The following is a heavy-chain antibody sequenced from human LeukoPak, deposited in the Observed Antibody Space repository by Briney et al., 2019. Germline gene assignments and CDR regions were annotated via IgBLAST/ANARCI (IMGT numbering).Heavy chain of an antibody. V-gene: IGHV3-74*01. CDR1: GFTFSTYW. D-gene: IGHD6-13*01. J-gene: IGHJ6*02. Sequence: GGSLRLSFAASGFTFSTYWMHWVRQAPGKGLVWVSRINSDGSSTNYADSVKGRFTISRDNAKNTLYLQMNSLRAEDTAVYYCVSSPQYDMDVWGQGTTVTVSS. CDR2: INSDGSST. CDR3: VSSPQYDMDV.